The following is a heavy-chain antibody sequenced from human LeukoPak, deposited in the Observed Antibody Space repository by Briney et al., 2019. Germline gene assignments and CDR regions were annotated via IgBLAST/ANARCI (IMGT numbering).Heavy chain of an antibody. CDR2: INHSGST. CDR1: GGSFSGYY. Sequence: SETLSLTCAVYGGSFSGYYWSWIRQPPGKGLEWIGEINHSGSTNYNPSLKSRVTISVDTSKNQFSLKLSSVTAADTAVYYCARENAGKNSLGELSYFDYWGQGTLVTVSS. V-gene: IGHV4-34*01. D-gene: IGHD3-16*01. CDR3: ARENAGKNSLGELSYFDY. J-gene: IGHJ4*02.